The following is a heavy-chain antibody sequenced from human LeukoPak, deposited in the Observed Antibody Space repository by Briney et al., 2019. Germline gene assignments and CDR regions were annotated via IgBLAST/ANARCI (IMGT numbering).Heavy chain of an antibody. CDR2: IKQDGSEK. V-gene: IGHV3-7*03. J-gene: IGHJ6*02. CDR3: ARGGGLDV. D-gene: IGHD3-16*01. CDR1: GFTFGDYA. Sequence: GGSLRLSCTASGFTFGDYAMSWFRQAPEKGLEWVANIKQDGSEKYYVDSVKGRFTISRDNAKNSLYLQMNSLRAEDTAVYYCARGGGLDVWGQGATVTVSS.